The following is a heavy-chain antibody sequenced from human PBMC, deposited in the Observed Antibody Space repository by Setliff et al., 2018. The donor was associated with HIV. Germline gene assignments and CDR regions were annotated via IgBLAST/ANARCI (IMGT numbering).Heavy chain of an antibody. D-gene: IGHD3-22*01. Sequence: SETLSLTCTVSGGSISSGSYYWSWIRQHPGKGLEWIGYVYYTGSTYYNPSLKSRVTISVDTSKNQFSLQLSSVTAADTAVYFCGGTYYYDSSGYHAPNWFDPWGQGTLVTVSS. J-gene: IGHJ5*02. CDR1: GGSISSGSYY. V-gene: IGHV4-31*03. CDR2: VYYTGST. CDR3: GGTYYYDSSGYHAPNWFDP.